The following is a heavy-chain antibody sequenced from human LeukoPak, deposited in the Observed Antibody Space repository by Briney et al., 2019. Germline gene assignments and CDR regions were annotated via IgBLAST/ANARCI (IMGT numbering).Heavy chain of an antibody. V-gene: IGHV3-73*01. CDR3: TRYSVGFHY. D-gene: IGHD4-11*01. J-gene: IGHJ4*02. CDR1: GFTFSGPA. CDR2: IRSKANSYAT. Sequence: GGSLRLSCAASGFTFSGPAMHWVRQASGKGLEWVGRIRSKANSYATAYAASVKGRFTLSRDDSKNTAYLQMNSLKTEDTAVYYCTRYSVGFHYWGQGTLVTVSS.